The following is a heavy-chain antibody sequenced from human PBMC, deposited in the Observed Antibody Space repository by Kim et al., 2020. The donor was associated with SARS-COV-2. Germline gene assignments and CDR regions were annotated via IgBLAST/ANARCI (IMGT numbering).Heavy chain of an antibody. Sequence: GGSLRLSCAASGFTFSTYAMSWVRQAPGKGLEWVSATSGSGDNTYYVDSVKGRFTISRDNSKNTLYLQMNSLRVEDTAVYYCAKGGILGAAFDIWGQGTMVTVSS. V-gene: IGHV3-23*01. CDR1: GFTFSTYA. CDR2: TSGSGDNT. CDR3: AKGGILGAAFDI. D-gene: IGHD1-26*01. J-gene: IGHJ3*02.